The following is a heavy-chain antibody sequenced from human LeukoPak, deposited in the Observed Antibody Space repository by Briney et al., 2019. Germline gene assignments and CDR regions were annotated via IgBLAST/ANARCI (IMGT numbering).Heavy chain of an antibody. CDR3: ARAYSSSSGRDAFDS. D-gene: IGHD6-6*01. Sequence: GGSLRLSCAASGFTFNSYNMNWVRQAPGKGLEWVSYISSSSSTIYYADSVKGRFTISRDSAKTSLFLQMNSLRDEDTGVYYCARAYSSSSGRDAFDSWGLGTLVTVSS. V-gene: IGHV3-48*02. CDR1: GFTFNSYN. J-gene: IGHJ3*02. CDR2: ISSSSSTI.